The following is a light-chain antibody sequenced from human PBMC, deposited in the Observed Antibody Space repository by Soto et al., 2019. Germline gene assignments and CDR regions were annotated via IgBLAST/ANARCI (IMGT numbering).Light chain of an antibody. CDR2: SNN. CDR1: GSNIGSNA. Sequence: QSVLTQPPSASGTPGQRVTISCSGSGSNIGSNAVSWYQQLPGTAPKVLIYSNNQRPSGVPDRFSGSKSGTSASLAISGLQSEDDADYYCATWDDSLNGWVFGGGTKVTVL. J-gene: IGLJ3*02. CDR3: ATWDDSLNGWV. V-gene: IGLV1-44*01.